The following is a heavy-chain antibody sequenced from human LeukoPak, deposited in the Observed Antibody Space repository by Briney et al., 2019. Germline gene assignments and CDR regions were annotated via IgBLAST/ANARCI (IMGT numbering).Heavy chain of an antibody. Sequence: GASVKVSCKASGYTFTGYYIHWVRQAPGQGLEWMGWINPDNGVTNYAQKFQGRVTMTRDTSISTAYIELSRLRSDDTAVYYCAGPYCSSTSCYRFRFDYWGQGTLVTVSS. CDR1: GYTFTGYY. V-gene: IGHV1-2*02. D-gene: IGHD2-2*02. CDR2: INPDNGVT. CDR3: AGPYCSSTSCYRFRFDY. J-gene: IGHJ4*02.